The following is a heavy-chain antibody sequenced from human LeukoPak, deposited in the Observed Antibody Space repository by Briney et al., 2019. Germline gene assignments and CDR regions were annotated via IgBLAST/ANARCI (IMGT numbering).Heavy chain of an antibody. CDR3: ARGQYYSSGSYYYYYYGMDV. CDR2: IGTAGDT. Sequence: GGSLRLSCAASGFTFSSYDMHWVRQATGKGLEWVSAIGTAGDTYYPGSVKGRFTISRENAKNSLYLQMDSLRAGDTAVYYCARGQYYSSGSYYYYYYGMDVWGQGTTVTVSS. D-gene: IGHD3-10*01. V-gene: IGHV3-13*01. CDR1: GFTFSSYD. J-gene: IGHJ6*02.